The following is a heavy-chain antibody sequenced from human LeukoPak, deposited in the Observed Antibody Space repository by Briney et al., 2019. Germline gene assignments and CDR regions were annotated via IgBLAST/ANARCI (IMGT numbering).Heavy chain of an antibody. D-gene: IGHD2-21*02. CDR1: GFSLSTSGVG. Sequence: SGPTLVKPTQTLTLTCTFSGFSLSTSGVGVGWIHQPPGKALEWLALIYWNDDKRYSPSLKSRLTITKDTSKNQVVLTMTNMDPVDTATYYCAHSHYIMVVTATNWFDPWGQGTLVTVSS. J-gene: IGHJ5*02. V-gene: IGHV2-5*01. CDR3: AHSHYIMVVTATNWFDP. CDR2: IYWNDDK.